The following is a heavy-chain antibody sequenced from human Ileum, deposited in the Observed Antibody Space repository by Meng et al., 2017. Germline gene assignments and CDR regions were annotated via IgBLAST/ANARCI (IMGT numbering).Heavy chain of an antibody. J-gene: IGHJ4*02. CDR1: GGSISSSNW. CDR2: IYHSGST. Sequence: QVRLQEAGPGLVKPSGTLSLTCAVSGGSISSSNWWSWVRQPPGKGLEWIGEIYHSGSTNYNPSLKSRVTISVDKSKNQFSLKLSSVTAADTAVYYCASLRYNWNYSADYWGQGTLVTVSS. CDR3: ASLRYNWNYSADY. D-gene: IGHD1-7*01. V-gene: IGHV4-4*02.